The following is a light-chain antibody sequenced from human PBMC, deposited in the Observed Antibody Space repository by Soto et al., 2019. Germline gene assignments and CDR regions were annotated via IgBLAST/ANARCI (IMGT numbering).Light chain of an antibody. Sequence: QSALTQPPSVSGAPGQRVTISCTGSSSNIGADYNVYWYQHLPGTAPKLLMSGNGNRPSGVPDRFSGSKSDTSASLAITGLQAEDEADYYCQSYDSTLGAWVFGGGTKVTVL. CDR1: SSNIGADYN. V-gene: IGLV1-40*01. CDR2: GNG. CDR3: QSYDSTLGAWV. J-gene: IGLJ3*02.